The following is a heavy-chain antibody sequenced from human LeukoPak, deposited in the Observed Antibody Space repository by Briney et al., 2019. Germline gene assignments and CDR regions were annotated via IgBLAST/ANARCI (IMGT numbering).Heavy chain of an antibody. J-gene: IGHJ6*02. CDR3: ARDSTYYDFWSGYYNQVYGMDV. D-gene: IGHD3-3*01. CDR1: GFTFSSYG. V-gene: IGHV3-33*01. Sequence: GGSLRLSCAASGFTFSSYGMHWVRQAPGNGLEWVAVIWYDGSNKYYADSVKGRFTISRDNSKNTLYLQMNSLRAEDTAVYYCARDSTYYDFWSGYYNQVYGMDVWGQGTTVTVSS. CDR2: IWYDGSNK.